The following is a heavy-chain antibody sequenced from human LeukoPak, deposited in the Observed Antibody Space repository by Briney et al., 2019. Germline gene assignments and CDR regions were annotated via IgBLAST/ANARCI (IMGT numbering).Heavy chain of an antibody. D-gene: IGHD2-2*01. V-gene: IGHV5-51*01. J-gene: IGHJ5*02. CDR1: GYSFTSYW. Sequence: GESLKISCKGSGYSFTSYWIGWVRQMPGKGLEWMGIIYPGDSDTRYSPSFQGQVTISADKSISTAYLQWSSLKASDTAMYYCARHTSTSWYEENNWFDPWGQGTLVTVSS. CDR2: IYPGDSDT. CDR3: ARHTSTSWYEENNWFDP.